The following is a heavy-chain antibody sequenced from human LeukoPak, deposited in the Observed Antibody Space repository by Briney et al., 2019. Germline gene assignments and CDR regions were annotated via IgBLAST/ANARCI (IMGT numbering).Heavy chain of an antibody. CDR1: GYTFTSYG. CDR3: ARDRGWLDP. V-gene: IGHV1-18*01. D-gene: IGHD3-10*01. J-gene: IGHJ5*02. CDR2: IATYNGNT. Sequence: ASVKVSCKTTGYTFTSYGVSWVRQAPGQGLEWLGWIATYNGNTNYAQKLQGRVTMTTDTSTSTAYMELRSLRSDDTAIYYCARDRGWLDPWGQGTLVTVSS.